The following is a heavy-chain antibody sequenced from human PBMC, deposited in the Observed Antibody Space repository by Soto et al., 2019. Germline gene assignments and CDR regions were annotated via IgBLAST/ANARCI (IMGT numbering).Heavy chain of an antibody. D-gene: IGHD6-25*01. CDR2: IYHSGST. CDR3: AKARGRLYGMDV. CDR1: GGSISSGGYS. Sequence: SETLSLTCAVSGGSISSGGYSWSWIRQPPGKGLEWIGYIYHSGSTYYNPSLKSRVTISVDRSKNQFSLKLSSVTAADTAVYYWAKARGRLYGMDVWGQGTTVTVSS. V-gene: IGHV4-30-2*01. J-gene: IGHJ6*02.